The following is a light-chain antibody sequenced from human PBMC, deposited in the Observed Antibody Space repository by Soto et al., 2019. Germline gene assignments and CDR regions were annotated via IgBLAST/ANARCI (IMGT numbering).Light chain of an antibody. CDR2: EVS. CDR3: HHLNSYPIT. V-gene: IGKV1-9*01. CDR1: QGVTSH. Sequence: IQLTQSPSSLSASVGDRVTITCRASQGVTSHLAWHQQKPGKAPKLLIYEVSTLQSGVPSRFNGSGSGTDFTLTISSLQPEDFATYYCHHLNSYPITFGQGTRLEIK. J-gene: IGKJ5*01.